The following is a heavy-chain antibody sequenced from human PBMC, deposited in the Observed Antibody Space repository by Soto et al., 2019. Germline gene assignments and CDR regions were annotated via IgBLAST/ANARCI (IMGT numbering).Heavy chain of an antibody. CDR3: AREGVLYGSGGYQIDY. CDR2: ISYDGSNK. Sequence: QVQLVESGGGVVQPGRSLRLSCAASGFTFSSYAMHWVRQAPGKGLEWVAIISYDGSNKYYADSVKGRFTISRDNSKNTLYLHMNSLRAEDTAVYYCAREGVLYGSGGYQIDYWGQGSLVIVSS. J-gene: IGHJ4*02. V-gene: IGHV3-30-3*01. D-gene: IGHD3-10*01. CDR1: GFTFSSYA.